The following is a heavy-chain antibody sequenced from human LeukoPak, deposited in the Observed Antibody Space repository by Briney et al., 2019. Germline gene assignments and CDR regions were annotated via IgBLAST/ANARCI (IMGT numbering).Heavy chain of an antibody. CDR3: AISFPPPYYDFWSGYPYFDY. CDR2: IYYSGST. CDR1: GGSFSSSSYY. J-gene: IGHJ4*02. D-gene: IGHD3-3*01. V-gene: IGHV4-39*01. Sequence: SETLSLTCTVSGGSFSSSSYYWGWLRQRPGMGLEWIGSIYYSGSTYYNPSPKSRVTISVDTSKNQFSLKLSSVPAADTAVYYCAISFPPPYYDFWSGYPYFDYWGQGTLVTVSS.